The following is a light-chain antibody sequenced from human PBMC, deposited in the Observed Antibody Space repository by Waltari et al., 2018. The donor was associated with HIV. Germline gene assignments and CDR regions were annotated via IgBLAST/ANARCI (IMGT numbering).Light chain of an antibody. Sequence: QSALTQPASVSGSPGQSITISCTGTSSDVGSYNLVSWYQQHPGKAPKLMIYEGTKRRSGVSYRFAGSKSGNTASLTISALHAEDEADYYCCSYAGSSTFVFGGGTKLTIL. CDR3: CSYAGSSTFV. J-gene: IGLJ2*01. V-gene: IGLV2-23*03. CDR2: EGT. CDR1: SSDVGSYNL.